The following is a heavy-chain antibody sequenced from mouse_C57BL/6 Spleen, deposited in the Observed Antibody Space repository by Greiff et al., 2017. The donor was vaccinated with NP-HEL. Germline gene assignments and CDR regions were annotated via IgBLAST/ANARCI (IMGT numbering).Heavy chain of an antibody. CDR1: GYSITSGYD. CDR2: ISYSGST. D-gene: IGHD1-1*01. J-gene: IGHJ1*03. Sequence: VQLKESGPGMVKPSQSLSLTCTVTGYSITSGYDWHWIRHFPGNKLEWMGYISYSGSTNYNPSLKSRISITHDTSKNHFFLKLNSVTTEDTATYYCAREGDYYYGSHWYFDVWGTGTTVTVSS. V-gene: IGHV3-1*01. CDR3: AREGDYYYGSHWYFDV.